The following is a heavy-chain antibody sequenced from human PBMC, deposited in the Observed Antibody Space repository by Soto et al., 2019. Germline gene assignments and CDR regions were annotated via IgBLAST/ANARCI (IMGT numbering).Heavy chain of an antibody. CDR1: GFTFSSYW. V-gene: IGHV3-74*01. Sequence: GGSLRLSCAASGFTFSSYWMHWVRQAPGKGLVWVSRINSDGSSTSYADSVKGRFTISRDNAKNTLYLQMNSLRAEDTAVYYCARDINWNYYYYYMDVWGKGTTVTVSS. CDR2: INSDGSST. D-gene: IGHD1-20*01. J-gene: IGHJ6*03. CDR3: ARDINWNYYYYYMDV.